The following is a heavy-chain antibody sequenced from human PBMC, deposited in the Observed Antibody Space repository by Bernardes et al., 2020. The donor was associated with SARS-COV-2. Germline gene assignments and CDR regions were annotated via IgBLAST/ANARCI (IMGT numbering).Heavy chain of an antibody. J-gene: IGHJ5*02. V-gene: IGHV4-59*01. CDR1: GGSISSYY. D-gene: IGHD5-18*01. CDR3: AREKRGYSYHNGWFDP. Sequence: SETLSLTCTVSGGSISSYYWSWIRQPPGKGLEWIGYIYYSGSTNYNPSLKSRVTISVDTSKNQFSLKLSSVTAADTAVYYCAREKRGYSYHNGWFDPWGQGTLVTVSS. CDR2: IYYSGST.